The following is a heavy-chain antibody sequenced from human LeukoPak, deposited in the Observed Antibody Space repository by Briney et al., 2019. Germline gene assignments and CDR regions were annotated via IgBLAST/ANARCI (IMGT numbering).Heavy chain of an antibody. CDR3: ARDLRSYFDY. V-gene: IGHV3-21*01. Sequence: GGSLRLPCAASGFTFSSYSMNWVRQAPGKGLEWVSSISSSSSYIYYADSVKGRFTISRDNAKNSLYLQMNSLRAEDTAVYYCARDLRSYFDYWGQGTLVTVSS. CDR1: GFTFSSYS. J-gene: IGHJ4*02. CDR2: ISSSSSYI.